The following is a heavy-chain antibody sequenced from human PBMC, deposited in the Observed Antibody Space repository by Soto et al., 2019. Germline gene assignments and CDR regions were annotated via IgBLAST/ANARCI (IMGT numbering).Heavy chain of an antibody. D-gene: IGHD2-15*01. CDR1: GFTFSSYA. Sequence: PGGSLRLSCAASGFTFSSYAMSWVRQAPGKGLEWVSAISGSGGSTYYADSVKGRFTISRDNSKNTLYLQMNSLRAEDTAVYYCAKASYCSGGSCYSVPDYYYYYGMDVWGQGTTVTVSS. CDR3: AKASYCSGGSCYSVPDYYYYYGMDV. J-gene: IGHJ6*02. V-gene: IGHV3-23*01. CDR2: ISGSGGST.